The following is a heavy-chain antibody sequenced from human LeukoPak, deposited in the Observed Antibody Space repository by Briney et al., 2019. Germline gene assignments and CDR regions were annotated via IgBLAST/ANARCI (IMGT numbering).Heavy chain of an antibody. Sequence: PSETLSLTCTVSGGSISSYYWSWIRQPPGKGLEWIGYIYYSGSTNYNPSLKSRVTISVDTSKNQFSLKLSSVTAADTAVYYCAKYTIDWLDAFDIWGQGTMVTVSS. D-gene: IGHD3-9*01. CDR1: GGSISSYY. J-gene: IGHJ3*02. CDR3: AKYTIDWLDAFDI. CDR2: IYYSGST. V-gene: IGHV4-59*08.